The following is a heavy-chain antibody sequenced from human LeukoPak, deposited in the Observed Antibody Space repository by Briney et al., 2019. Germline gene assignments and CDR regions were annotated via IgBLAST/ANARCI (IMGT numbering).Heavy chain of an antibody. D-gene: IGHD4-17*01. Sequence: GGSLRLSCAASGFTFNNYAMNWVRQAPGKGLEWVSSISGGGETTYYADSAKGRFTISRDNSQNTLYPQMNSLRAEDTAVSYCARDDADYVGYFFFDYWGQGTLVTVSS. J-gene: IGHJ4*02. V-gene: IGHV3-23*01. CDR2: ISGGGETT. CDR3: ARDDADYVGYFFFDY. CDR1: GFTFNNYA.